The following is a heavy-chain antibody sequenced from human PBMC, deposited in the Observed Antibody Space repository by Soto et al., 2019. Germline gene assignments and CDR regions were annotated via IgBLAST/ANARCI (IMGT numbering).Heavy chain of an antibody. V-gene: IGHV4-4*02. CDR1: GGSISSSNW. CDR3: ARDTYYYDSSGLGYFDY. CDR2: IYHSGST. J-gene: IGHJ4*02. D-gene: IGHD3-22*01. Sequence: SETLSLTCAVSGGSISSSNWWSWVRQPPGKGLEWIGEIYHSGSTNYNPSVKGRVTISVDKSKNQFSLMLSSVTAADTAVYYCARDTYYYDSSGLGYFDYWGQGTLVTVSS.